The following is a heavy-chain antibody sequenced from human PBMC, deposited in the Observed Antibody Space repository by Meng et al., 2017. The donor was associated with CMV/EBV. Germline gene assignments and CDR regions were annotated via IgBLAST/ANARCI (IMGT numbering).Heavy chain of an antibody. CDR3: AREAAGYDLNAFEI. D-gene: IGHD5-12*01. CDR1: GYTFTGYY. J-gene: IGHJ3*02. V-gene: IGHV1-2*02. Sequence: ASVKVSCKGSGYTFTGYYLHWVRQAPGQGLEWMGWINPNTNGTNYAQKFQGRVSMTRDTSISIAYMELSRLRSDDTVVYFCAREAAGYDLNAFEIWGQGTTVTVSS. CDR2: INPNTNGT.